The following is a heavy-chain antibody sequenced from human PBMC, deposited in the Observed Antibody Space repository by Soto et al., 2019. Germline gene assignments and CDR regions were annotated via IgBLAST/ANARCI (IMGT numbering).Heavy chain of an antibody. Sequence: QVQLQESGPGLVKPSQTLSLTCTVSGGSISSGDYYWSWIRQPPGKGLEWIGYIYYSGSTYYNPSLKGRVTISGDTSKNQFSLKLSSVTAADTAVYYCARYVVVVAASDYWGQGTLVTVSS. CDR3: ARYVVVVAASDY. CDR1: GGSISSGDYY. V-gene: IGHV4-30-4*01. D-gene: IGHD2-15*01. J-gene: IGHJ4*02. CDR2: IYYSGST.